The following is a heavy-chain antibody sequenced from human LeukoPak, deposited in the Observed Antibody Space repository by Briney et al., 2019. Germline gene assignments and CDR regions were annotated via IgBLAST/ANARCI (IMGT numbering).Heavy chain of an antibody. CDR3: AKGLKTTVTTYSNLRYYGMDV. V-gene: IGHV3-23*01. CDR1: GFTFSSYA. J-gene: IGHJ6*02. Sequence: GGSLRLSCAASGFTFSSYAMTWVRQAPGKGLEWVSLISGGGGNTYYADSVKGRFTISRDNSKNTLYLQMNSLRAEDTAVYYCAKGLKTTVTTYSNLRYYGMDVWGQGTTVTVSS. CDR2: ISGGGGNT. D-gene: IGHD4-17*01.